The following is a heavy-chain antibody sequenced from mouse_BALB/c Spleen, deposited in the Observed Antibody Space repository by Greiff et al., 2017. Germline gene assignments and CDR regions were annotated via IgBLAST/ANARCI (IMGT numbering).Heavy chain of an antibody. CDR2: IWAGGST. CDR3: ARDSRPRRDYYYAMDY. CDR1: GFSLTSYG. D-gene: IGHD2-12*01. J-gene: IGHJ4*01. Sequence: QVQLKESGPGLVAPSQSLSITCTVSGFSLTSYGVHWVRQPPGKGLEWLGVIWAGGSTNYNSALMSRLSISKDNSKSQVFLKMNSLQTDDTAMYYCARDSRPRRDYYYAMDYWGQGTSVTVSS. V-gene: IGHV2-9*02.